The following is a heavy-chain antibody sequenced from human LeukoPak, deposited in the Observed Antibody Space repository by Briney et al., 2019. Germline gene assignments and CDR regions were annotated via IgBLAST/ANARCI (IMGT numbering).Heavy chain of an antibody. Sequence: KPSETLSLTCTVSGGSISSYSWSWVRQPPGMGLEWIGYVHYSGSPNYNPSLKSRVTMSVDTSKNQFSLRLSSVTAADTAVYYCARQQGGTFDIWGQGTMVTVSS. CDR2: VHYSGSP. CDR3: ARQQGGTFDI. V-gene: IGHV4-59*08. D-gene: IGHD3-16*01. J-gene: IGHJ3*02. CDR1: GGSISSYS.